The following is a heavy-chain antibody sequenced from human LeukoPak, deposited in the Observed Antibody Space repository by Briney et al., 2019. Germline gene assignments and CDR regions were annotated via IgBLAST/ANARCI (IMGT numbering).Heavy chain of an antibody. J-gene: IGHJ5*02. D-gene: IGHD6-13*01. Sequence: SETLSLTCTVSGGSISSYYWSWIRQLAGKGLEWIERIYTSGSTNYNPSLKSRVTMSVDTSKNQFSLKLSSVTAADTAVYYCARDRYSSSWANNWFDPWGQGTLVTVSS. CDR3: ARDRYSSSWANNWFDP. CDR1: GGSISSYY. V-gene: IGHV4-4*07. CDR2: IYTSGST.